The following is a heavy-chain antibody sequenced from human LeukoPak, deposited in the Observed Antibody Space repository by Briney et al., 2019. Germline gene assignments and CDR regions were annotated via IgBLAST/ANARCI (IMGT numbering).Heavy chain of an antibody. CDR2: ISAYNGNT. D-gene: IGHD3-22*01. CDR3: ARSLGYYDSSGYYLNYYYYYYMDV. Sequence: GASVKVSCKASRYTFTSYGISWVRQAPGQGLEWMGWISAYNGNTNYAQKLQGRVTMTTDTSTSTAYMELRSLRSDDTAVYYCARSLGYYDSSGYYLNYYYYYYMDVWGKGTTVTVSS. V-gene: IGHV1-18*01. CDR1: RYTFTSYG. J-gene: IGHJ6*03.